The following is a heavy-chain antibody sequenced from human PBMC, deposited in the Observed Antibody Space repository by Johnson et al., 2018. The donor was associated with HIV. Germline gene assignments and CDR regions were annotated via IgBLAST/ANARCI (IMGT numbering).Heavy chain of an antibody. CDR2: ISYDGSNK. Sequence: QVQLVESGGGVVQPGRSLRLSCAASGFTFSTYAMHWVRQAPGKGLEWVALISYDGSNKYYADSVKGRFTISRDNSKNTLYLQMNSLRAEDTAVYYCAKDKSNAFDIWGQGTMVTVSS. CDR3: AKDKSNAFDI. J-gene: IGHJ3*02. CDR1: GFTFSTYA. V-gene: IGHV3-30-3*01.